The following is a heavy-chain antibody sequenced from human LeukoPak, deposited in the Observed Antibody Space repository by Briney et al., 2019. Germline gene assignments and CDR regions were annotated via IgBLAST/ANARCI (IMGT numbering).Heavy chain of an antibody. V-gene: IGHV3-21*01. CDR2: ITSSRLYI. Sequence: PGRSLRLSCAASGFTFSSYTMNSVRQAPGKGLEWVSSITSSRLYIYYTDSVKGRFTISSDNAKNSLCLQMNSLRAEDTAVYYCARGGSGYDGARDYWGQGTLVTVSS. J-gene: IGHJ4*02. CDR1: GFTFSSYT. CDR3: ARGGSGYDGARDY. D-gene: IGHD5-12*01.